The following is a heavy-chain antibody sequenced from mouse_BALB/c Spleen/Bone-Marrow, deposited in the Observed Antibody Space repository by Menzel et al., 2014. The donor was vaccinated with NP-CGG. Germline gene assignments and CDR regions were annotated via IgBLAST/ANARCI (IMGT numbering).Heavy chain of an antibody. J-gene: IGHJ1*01. Sequence: EVQLVESGGGLVKLGGSLKLSCAASGFTFSSYYMSWVRQTPEKGLELVAAINSNGGSTYYPDTVKGRFTISRDNAKNTLYLQMSSLKSEDTALFYCAGFYYGNNWYFDVWGAGTTVTVSS. CDR1: GFTFSSYY. V-gene: IGHV5-6-2*01. CDR2: INSNGGST. CDR3: AGFYYGNNWYFDV. D-gene: IGHD2-1*01.